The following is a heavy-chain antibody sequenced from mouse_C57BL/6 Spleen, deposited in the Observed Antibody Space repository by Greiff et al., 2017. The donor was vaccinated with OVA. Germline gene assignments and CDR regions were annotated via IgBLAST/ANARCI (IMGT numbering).Heavy chain of an antibody. D-gene: IGHD1-1*01. CDR2: INPSNGGT. J-gene: IGHJ1*03. CDR1: GYTFTSYW. V-gene: IGHV1-53*01. CDR3: ARESITTVVAHWYFDV. Sequence: QVQLQQPGTELVKPGASVKLSCKASGYTFTSYWMHWVKQRPGQGLEWIGNINPSNGGTNYNEKFKSKATLTVDKSSSTAYMQLSSLTSEDSAVYYCARESITTVVAHWYFDVWGTGTTVTVSS.